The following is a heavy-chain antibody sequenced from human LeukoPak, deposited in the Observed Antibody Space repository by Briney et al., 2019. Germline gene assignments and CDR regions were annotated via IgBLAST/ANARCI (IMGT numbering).Heavy chain of an antibody. J-gene: IGHJ1*01. V-gene: IGHV3-48*04. CDR2: ISSSSSTT. D-gene: IGHD3-10*01. Sequence: GGSLRLSCAASGFTFKTFSMNWVRQAPGKGPEWVSDISSSSSTTYYADSVKGRFTISRDNAKNSLYLQMNSLRAEDTAVYYCVRRGLILTEYLERWGQGTLVIVSS. CDR3: VRRGLILTEYLER. CDR1: GFTFKTFS.